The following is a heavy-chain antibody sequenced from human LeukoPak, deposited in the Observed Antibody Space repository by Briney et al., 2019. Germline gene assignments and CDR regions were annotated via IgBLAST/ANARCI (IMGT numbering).Heavy chain of an antibody. CDR3: ARVLLEMATLSLYRYYFDC. D-gene: IGHD5-24*01. J-gene: IGHJ4*02. CDR1: GGSFRGYY. CDR2: IDHRGRA. Sequence: SETLSLTGAGYGGSFRGYYWSWIGQPPGTGLAWIGEIDHRGRANYNPSLRSRVTISVDTSKNQFSLKLNSVTAADTAVYYCARVLLEMATLSLYRYYFDCWGQGSLVTVSS. V-gene: IGHV4-34*01.